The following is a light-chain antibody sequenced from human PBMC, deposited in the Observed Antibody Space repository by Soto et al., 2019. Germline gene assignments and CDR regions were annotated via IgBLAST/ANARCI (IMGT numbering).Light chain of an antibody. J-gene: IGLJ1*01. V-gene: IGLV1-44*01. CDR3: ATWDDSLNGYV. CDR2: SNN. Sequence: QSVLTQPPSTSGTPGQRVTISCSGSSSNIGSNTVNWYQQLPGTAPKLLIYSNNQRPSGVPDRFSGSKSGTSASLAISGLQYEDEADYYCATWDDSLNGYVLGTGTKLTVL. CDR1: SSNIGSNT.